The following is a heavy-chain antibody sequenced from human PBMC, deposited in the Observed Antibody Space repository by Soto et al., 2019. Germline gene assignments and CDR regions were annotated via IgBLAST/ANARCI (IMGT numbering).Heavy chain of an antibody. D-gene: IGHD2-2*01. CDR3: ASLYCSGNRCRVYYYYGMDV. J-gene: IGHJ6*02. V-gene: IGHV3-11*01. CDR2: ISSSGNTI. CDR1: GFTFSDYY. Sequence: LRLSCAASGFTFSDYYMGWIRQAPGKGLEWVSYISSSGNTIYYADSVKGRFTISRDNAKNSLYLQMNSLRVEDTAVYYCASLYCSGNRCRVYYYYGMDVWGQGTTVTVSS.